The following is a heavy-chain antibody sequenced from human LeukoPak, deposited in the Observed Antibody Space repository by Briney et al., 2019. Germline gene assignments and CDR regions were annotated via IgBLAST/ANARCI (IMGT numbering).Heavy chain of an antibody. CDR3: ARSDSSSWYEGDYFDY. V-gene: IGHV3-30*02. J-gene: IGHJ4*02. Sequence: PGGSLSLSFEASGLTFVTFGMPWVGRAPGRGRGGVEFLRYDGSNKYYADSVKGRFTISRDNSKNTLYLQMNSLRAEDTAVYYCARSDSSSWYEGDYFDYWGQGTLVTVSS. CDR2: LRYDGSNK. D-gene: IGHD6-13*01. CDR1: GLTFVTFG.